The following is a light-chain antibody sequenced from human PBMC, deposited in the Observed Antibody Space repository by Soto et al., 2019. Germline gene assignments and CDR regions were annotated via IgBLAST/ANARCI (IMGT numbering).Light chain of an antibody. V-gene: IGKV1-17*01. CDR3: LQLNTYPWT. J-gene: IGKJ1*01. CDR1: QVITND. Sequence: IQMTQSPSSLSASVGDRLSITCRASQVITNDLGWYQQKPGKAPKRLIHAASTLQSGVPSRFSGSGSGTEFTLTISSLQPEDVATYYCLQLNTYPWTFGQGTKVEIK. CDR2: AAS.